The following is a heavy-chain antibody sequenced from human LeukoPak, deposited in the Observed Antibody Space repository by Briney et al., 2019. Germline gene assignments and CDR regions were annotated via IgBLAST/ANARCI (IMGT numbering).Heavy chain of an antibody. J-gene: IGHJ4*02. D-gene: IGHD6-19*01. CDR2: IYYSGST. Sequence: PGGSLRLSCAASGFTFSSYAMSWVRQPPGKGLEWIGSIYYSGSTYYNPSLKSRVTISVDTSKNQFSLKLSSVTAADTAVYYCARHEESGWFRHFDYWGQGTLVTVSS. V-gene: IGHV4-39*01. CDR3: ARHEESGWFRHFDY. CDR1: GFTFSSYA.